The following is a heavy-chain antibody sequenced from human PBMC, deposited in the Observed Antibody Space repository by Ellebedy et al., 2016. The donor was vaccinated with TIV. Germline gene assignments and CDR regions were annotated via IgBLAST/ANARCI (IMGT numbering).Heavy chain of an antibody. J-gene: IGHJ5*02. CDR2: IKEDGSER. Sequence: GESLKISXAASGFTFSSYWMSWVRQAPGKGLECVANIKEDGSERYYLDSVKGRFTISRDNAKNSLFLQMNSLRVEDTAVYYCARNPEVTGTATWFNPWGQGTLVTVSS. CDR1: GFTFSSYW. D-gene: IGHD1-7*01. V-gene: IGHV3-7*01. CDR3: ARNPEVTGTATWFNP.